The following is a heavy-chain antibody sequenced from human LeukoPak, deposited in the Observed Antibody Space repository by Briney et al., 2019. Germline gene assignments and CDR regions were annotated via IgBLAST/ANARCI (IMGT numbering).Heavy chain of an antibody. Sequence: SETLSLTCTVSGGSISRYYWSWIRQPPGEGLEWIGHIHYSGNSNYNPSLNSRATISVDTSKNQFSLQLSSVTAADTAVYYCSRGVSYYYDSSGYWIDYWGQGTLVTVPS. CDR2: IHYSGNS. CDR1: GGSISRYY. V-gene: IGHV4-59*01. D-gene: IGHD3-22*01. CDR3: SRGVSYYYDSSGYWIDY. J-gene: IGHJ4*02.